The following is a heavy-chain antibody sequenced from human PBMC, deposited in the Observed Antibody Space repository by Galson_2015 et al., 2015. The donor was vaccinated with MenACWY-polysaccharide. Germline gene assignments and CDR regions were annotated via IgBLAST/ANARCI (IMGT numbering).Heavy chain of an antibody. V-gene: IGHV4-38-2*02. CDR3: ARVEKYSGSYYILH. D-gene: IGHD1-26*01. CDR2: IYHSGST. J-gene: IGHJ4*02. Sequence: WIRQAPGKGLEWIGSIYHSGSTYYNPSLKSRVTISVDTSKNQFSLNLSSVTAADTAVYYCARVEKYSGSYYILHWGQGTLVTVSS.